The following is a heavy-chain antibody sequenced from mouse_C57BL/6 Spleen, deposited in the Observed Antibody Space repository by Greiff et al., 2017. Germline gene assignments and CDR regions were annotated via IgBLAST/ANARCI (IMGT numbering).Heavy chain of an antibody. V-gene: IGHV5-17*01. D-gene: IGHD1-1*01. J-gene: IGHJ1*03. CDR2: ISSGSSTI. Sequence: VQLKQSGGGLVKPGGSLKLSCAASGFTFSDYGMHWVRQAPEKGLEWVAYISSGSSTIYYADTVKGRFTISRDNAKNTLFLQMTSLRSEDTAMYYCARGTYYGSSYHWYFDVWGTGTTVTVSS. CDR1: GFTFSDYG. CDR3: ARGTYYGSSYHWYFDV.